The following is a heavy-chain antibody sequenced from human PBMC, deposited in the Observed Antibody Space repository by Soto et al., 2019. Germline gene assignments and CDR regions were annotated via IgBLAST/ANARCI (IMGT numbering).Heavy chain of an antibody. V-gene: IGHV4-59*01. CDR2: IYHGGSA. CDR1: GAPLSPYY. CDR3: ARGHTVRACEF. Sequence: PSETLSLTCIFSGAPLSPYYWNWIRQPPGKGLEWIGYIYHGGSANYNPSLKRRVTISVDTSKNQFSLKLSSVTAADTAVYYCARGHTVRACEFWGQGSLVTVSS. J-gene: IGHJ4*02. D-gene: IGHD4-4*01.